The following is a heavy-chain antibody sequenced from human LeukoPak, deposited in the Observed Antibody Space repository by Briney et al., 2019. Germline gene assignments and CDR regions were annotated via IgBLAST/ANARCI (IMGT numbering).Heavy chain of an antibody. D-gene: IGHD3-22*01. CDR1: GGSIISYY. CDR2: IYYSGST. CDR3: AITGSGYPPEFDY. J-gene: IGHJ4*02. V-gene: IGHV4-59*08. Sequence: SETLPLTCTVSGGSIISYYWSWIRQPPGKGLEWIGYIYYSGSTNYNPSLKSRVTISVEMSKNQFSLKLSSVTAADTAVYYCAITGSGYPPEFDYWGQGTLVTVSS.